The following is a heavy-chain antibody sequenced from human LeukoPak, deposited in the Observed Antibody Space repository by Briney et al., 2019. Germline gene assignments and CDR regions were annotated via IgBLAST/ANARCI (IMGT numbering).Heavy chain of an antibody. CDR2: IYYSGST. V-gene: IGHV4-31*03. J-gene: IGHJ6*03. D-gene: IGHD3-22*01. CDR3: ARVEQGYYYDSSGYYSGYYYYMDV. Sequence: SQTLSLTCTVSGGSISSGGYYWSWIRQRPGKGLEWIGNIYYSGSTYYNPSLKSRVTISVDTSKNQFSLKLSSVTAADTAVYYCARVEQGYYYDSSGYYSGYYYYMDVWGKGTTGIVS. CDR1: GGSISSGGYY.